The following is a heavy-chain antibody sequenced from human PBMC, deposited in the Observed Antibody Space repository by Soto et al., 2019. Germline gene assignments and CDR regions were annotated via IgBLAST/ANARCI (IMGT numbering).Heavy chain of an antibody. J-gene: IGHJ5*02. D-gene: IGHD2-8*01. CDR1: GYTFTGYY. CDR2: INPNGGDT. V-gene: IGHV1-2*04. Sequence: QVQLVQSGAEVKKPGASVKVSCKASGYTFTGYYIHWVRQAPGQGLEWMGWINPNGGDTNYAQKFQDWVTMTRDTSMSTAYMELSRLKSDDTAVYYWARGTWQGRFDPWGQGTLVTVSS. CDR3: ARGTWQGRFDP.